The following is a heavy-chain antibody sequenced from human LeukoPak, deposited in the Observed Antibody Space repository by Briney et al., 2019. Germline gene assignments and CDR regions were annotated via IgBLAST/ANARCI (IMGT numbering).Heavy chain of an antibody. CDR3: ARALTYYNDSSGVGGQDFDF. CDR2: IQYDGSNE. D-gene: IGHD3-22*01. CDR1: RFTFSSYG. J-gene: IGHJ4*02. V-gene: IGHV3-30*02. Sequence: GGSLRLSCAASRFTFSSYGMHWVRQAPGKGLEWVAYIQYDGSNEQYADSVKGRFSISRDSSKNILYLQMNSLRAEDTAVYYCARALTYYNDSSGVGGQDFDFWGQGTLVTVSS.